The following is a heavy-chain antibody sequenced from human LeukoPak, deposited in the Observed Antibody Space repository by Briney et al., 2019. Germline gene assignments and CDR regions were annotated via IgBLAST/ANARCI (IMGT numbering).Heavy chain of an antibody. CDR3: ARTAHSSGWYVGSFDY. D-gene: IGHD6-19*01. CDR2: IYPGGSDT. J-gene: IGHJ4*02. CDR1: GYSFTTYW. Sequence: GEALKISCKGSGYSFTTYWIGWVRQMPGKGLEWMGIIYPGGSDTKYSPSVQGQVNFSADKSVSTASLKWSSVKASDPAMYYCARTAHSSGWYVGSFDYRGQRTLVTVSS. V-gene: IGHV5-51*01.